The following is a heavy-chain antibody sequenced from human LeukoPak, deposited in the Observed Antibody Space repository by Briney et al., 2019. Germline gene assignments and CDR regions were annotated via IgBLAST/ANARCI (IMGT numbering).Heavy chain of an antibody. V-gene: IGHV4-34*01. CDR3: ARTVLRMRSFFDY. CDR2: INHSGST. J-gene: IGHJ4*02. D-gene: IGHD3-3*01. Sequence: SETLSLTCTVSGGSISSYYWSWIRQPPGKGLEWIGEINHSGSTNYNPSLKSRVTISVDTSKNQFSLKLSSVTAADTAVYYCARTVLRMRSFFDYWGQGTLVTVSS. CDR1: GGSISSYY.